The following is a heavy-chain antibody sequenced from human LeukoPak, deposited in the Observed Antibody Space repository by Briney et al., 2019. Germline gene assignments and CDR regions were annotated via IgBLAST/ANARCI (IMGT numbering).Heavy chain of an antibody. CDR1: GGSISTYY. V-gene: IGHV4-59*08. CDR3: ARLAVAGTRVDY. Sequence: SETLSLTCTVSGGSISTYYWSWIRQPPGKGLEWIGYIYYSGSTNYNPSLKSRVTISGDTSKNQFSLRLSSVTAADTALYYCARLAVAGTRVDYWGQGTLVTVSS. D-gene: IGHD6-19*01. J-gene: IGHJ4*02. CDR2: IYYSGST.